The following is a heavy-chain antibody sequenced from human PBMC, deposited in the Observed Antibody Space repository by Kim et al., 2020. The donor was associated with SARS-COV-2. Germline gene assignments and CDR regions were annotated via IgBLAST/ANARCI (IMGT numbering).Heavy chain of an antibody. V-gene: IGHV5-10-1*01. D-gene: IGHD3-22*01. J-gene: IGHJ1*01. Sequence: SPSVQGHVTISADKSISTAYLQWSSLKASDTAMYYCAYYDSSGYPEYFQHWGQGTLVTVSS. CDR3: AYYDSSGYPEYFQH.